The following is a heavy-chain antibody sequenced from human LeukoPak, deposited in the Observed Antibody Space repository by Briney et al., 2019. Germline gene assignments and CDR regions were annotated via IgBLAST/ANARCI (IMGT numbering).Heavy chain of an antibody. CDR1: VYTFTGSH. V-gene: IGHV1-2*06. Sequence: ASVKVSCKASVYTFTGSHMHWVRQPAGQGLEGMGRINRNSGDTNSAQNFQGRITMTRDTSISTVYMELSRLRSDDTAVYYCARDYCSSTSCLFDYWGQGTLVTVSS. J-gene: IGHJ4*02. CDR3: ARDYCSSTSCLFDY. CDR2: INRNSGDT. D-gene: IGHD2-2*01.